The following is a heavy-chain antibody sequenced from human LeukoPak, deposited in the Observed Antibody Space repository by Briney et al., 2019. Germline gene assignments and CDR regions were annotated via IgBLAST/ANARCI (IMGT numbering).Heavy chain of an antibody. CDR3: ARKGDYEYYYYYYYMGV. D-gene: IGHD4-17*01. V-gene: IGHV3-7*01. CDR2: IKQDGSEK. CDR1: GFTFSSYW. Sequence: PGGSLRLSCAASGFTFSSYWMSWVRQAPGKGLEWVANIKQDGSEKYYVDSVKGRFTISRDNAKNSLYLQMNSLRAEDTAVYYCARKGDYEYYYYYYYMGVWGKGTTVTVSS. J-gene: IGHJ6*03.